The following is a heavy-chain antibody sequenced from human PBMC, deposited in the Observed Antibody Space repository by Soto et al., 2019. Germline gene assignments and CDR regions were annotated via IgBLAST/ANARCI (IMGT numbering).Heavy chain of an antibody. CDR3: ARGSYFIHYYGMDV. CDR2: ISYDGSNK. D-gene: IGHD1-26*01. V-gene: IGHV3-30*03. Sequence: GGSLRLSCAASGFTFSSYGMHWVRQAPGKGLEWVAVISYDGSNKYYADSVKGRFTISRDNSKNTLYLQMNSLRAEDTAVYYCARGSYFIHYYGMDVSGQGTTVTVSS. CDR1: GFTFSSYG. J-gene: IGHJ6*02.